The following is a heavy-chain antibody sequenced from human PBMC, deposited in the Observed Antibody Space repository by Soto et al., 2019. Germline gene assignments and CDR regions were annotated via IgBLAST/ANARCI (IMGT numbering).Heavy chain of an antibody. V-gene: IGHV4-30-4*01. D-gene: IGHD3-22*01. CDR3: ARTYYYDSSGYGFDY. Sequence: SETLSLTCTVSRGSISSGDYYWSWIRQPPGKGLEWIGYIYYSGSTYYNPSLKSRVTISVDTSKNQFSLKLSSVTAADTAVYYCARTYYYDSSGYGFDYWGQGTLVLVSA. CDR2: IYYSGST. CDR1: RGSISSGDYY. J-gene: IGHJ4*02.